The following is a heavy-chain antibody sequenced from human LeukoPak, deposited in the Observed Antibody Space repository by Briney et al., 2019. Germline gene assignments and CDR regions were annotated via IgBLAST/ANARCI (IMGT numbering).Heavy chain of an antibody. J-gene: IGHJ4*02. CDR2: NYYSGST. Sequence: SETLSLTCTVSGGSISSSSYYWGWIRQPPGKGLEWIGSNYYSGSTYYNPSLKSRVTISVDTSKNQFSLKLSSVTAADTAVYYCARDEYSFPDGVLTDYWGQGTLVTVSS. CDR1: GGSISSSSYY. D-gene: IGHD2/OR15-2a*01. V-gene: IGHV4-39*07. CDR3: ARDEYSFPDGVLTDY.